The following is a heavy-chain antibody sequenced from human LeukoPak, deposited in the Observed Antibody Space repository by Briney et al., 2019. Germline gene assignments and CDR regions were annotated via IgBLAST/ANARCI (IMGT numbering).Heavy chain of an antibody. CDR1: SGSIRSSSYY. J-gene: IGHJ1*01. D-gene: IGHD2-8*01. Sequence: PSETLSLTCTVSSGSIRSSSYYWGWIRQPPGKGLEWIGSIFYSGSTYYNPSLKSRVTMSVDASKNQFSLKLSSVTAADTAVYYCATANFYFQYWGQGTLVTVSS. V-gene: IGHV4-39*01. CDR2: IFYSGST. CDR3: ATANFYFQY.